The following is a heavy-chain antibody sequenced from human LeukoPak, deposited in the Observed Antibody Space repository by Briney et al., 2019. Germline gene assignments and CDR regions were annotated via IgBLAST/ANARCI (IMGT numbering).Heavy chain of an antibody. Sequence: SETLSLTCTVSGGSISSSSYYWGWIRQPPGKGLEWIGSIYYSGSTYYNPSLKSRVTISVDTSKNQFSLKLSSVTAADTAVYYCARLTSWPNYYYYMDVWGKGTTVTISS. V-gene: IGHV4-39*07. CDR1: GGSISSSSYY. D-gene: IGHD2-2*01. CDR3: ARLTSWPNYYYYMDV. CDR2: IYYSGST. J-gene: IGHJ6*03.